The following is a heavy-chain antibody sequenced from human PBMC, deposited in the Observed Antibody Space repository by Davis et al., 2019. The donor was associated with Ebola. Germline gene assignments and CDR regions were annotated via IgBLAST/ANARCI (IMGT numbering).Heavy chain of an antibody. V-gene: IGHV4-31*11. CDR3: ARVYYDFWSGYYRGHAFDI. J-gene: IGHJ3*02. CDR2: IYYSGST. Sequence: PSETLSLTCAVYGGSFSGYYWSWIRQHPGKGLEWIGYIYYSGSTYYNPSLKSRVTISVDTSKNQFSLKLSSVTAADTAVYYCARVYYDFWSGYYRGHAFDIWGQGTMVTVSS. CDR1: GGSFSGYY. D-gene: IGHD3-3*01.